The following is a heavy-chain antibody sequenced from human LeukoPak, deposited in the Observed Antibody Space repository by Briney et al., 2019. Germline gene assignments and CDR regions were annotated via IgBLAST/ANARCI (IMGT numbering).Heavy chain of an antibody. Sequence: SETLSLTCTVSGGSISSYYWSWIRQPPGKGLEWIGYIYYSGSTNYNPSLKSRVTLSVDTSKNQFSLKLSSVTAADTAVYYCARQTADLTWFDPWGQGTLVTVSS. CDR2: IYYSGST. CDR1: GGSISSYY. V-gene: IGHV4-59*08. CDR3: ARQTADLTWFDP. D-gene: IGHD2-2*01. J-gene: IGHJ5*02.